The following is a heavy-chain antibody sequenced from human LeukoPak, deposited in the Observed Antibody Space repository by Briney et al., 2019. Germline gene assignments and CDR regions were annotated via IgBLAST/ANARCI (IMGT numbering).Heavy chain of an antibody. D-gene: IGHD6-13*01. V-gene: IGHV4-34*01. J-gene: IGHJ4*02. CDR1: GGSFSGYY. Sequence: SETLSLTCAVYGGSFSGYYWSWIRQPPGKGLEWIGEINHSGSTNYNPSLKSRVTISVDTSKNQFSLKLSSVTAADTAVYYCARDLGYSSSWYRRFDYWGQGTLVTVSS. CDR3: ARDLGYSSSWYRRFDY. CDR2: INHSGST.